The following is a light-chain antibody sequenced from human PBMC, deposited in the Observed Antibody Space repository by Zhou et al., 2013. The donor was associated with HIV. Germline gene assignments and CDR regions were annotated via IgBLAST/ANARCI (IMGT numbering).Light chain of an antibody. V-gene: IGKV1-39*01. CDR1: QSISSY. CDR3: QQSYSTPYS. J-gene: IGKJ2*03. CDR2: AAS. Sequence: DIQMTQSPSSLSASVGDRVTITCRASQSISSYLNWYQQKPGKAPKLLIYAASSLQSGVPSRFSGSGSGTDFTLTISSLQPEDSATFYCQQSYSTPYSFGQGTKAGDQT.